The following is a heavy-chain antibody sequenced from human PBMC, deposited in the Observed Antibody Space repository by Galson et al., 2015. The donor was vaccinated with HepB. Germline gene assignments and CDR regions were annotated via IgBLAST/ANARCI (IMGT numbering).Heavy chain of an antibody. V-gene: IGHV6-1*01. Sequence: CAISGDSVSSNSAAWNWIRQSPSRGLEWLGRTYYRSKWYNDYAVSVKCRITINPDTSKNQFSLQLNSVTPEDTAVYYCAREEAAVAGFYYYGMDVWGQGTTVTVSS. CDR3: AREEAAVAGFYYYGMDV. CDR2: TYYRSKWYN. J-gene: IGHJ6*02. D-gene: IGHD6-19*01. CDR1: GDSVSSNSAA.